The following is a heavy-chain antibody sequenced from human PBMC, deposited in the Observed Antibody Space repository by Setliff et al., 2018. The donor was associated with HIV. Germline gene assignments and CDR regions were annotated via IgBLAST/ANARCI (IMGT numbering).Heavy chain of an antibody. V-gene: IGHV3-7*01. D-gene: IGHD2-21*01. Sequence: PGGSLRLSCAASGFMFGVDWMSWVRQTPGKGLEWVASVTPDGGDKHYANSMRGRFTISRDNGKNAVYLQMNSLTAEDTALYYCVRDLARVIAHWGQGTLVTVSS. CDR3: VRDLARVIAH. J-gene: IGHJ4*02. CDR1: GFMFGVDW. CDR2: VTPDGGDK.